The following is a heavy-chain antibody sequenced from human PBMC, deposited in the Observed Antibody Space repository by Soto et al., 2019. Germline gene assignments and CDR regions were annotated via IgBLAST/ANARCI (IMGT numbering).Heavy chain of an antibody. V-gene: IGHV3-30-3*01. J-gene: IGHJ6*02. D-gene: IGHD6-13*01. CDR3: ARSGYSSSWFYYYYGMDV. CDR2: ISYDGSNK. CDR1: GFTFSSYA. Sequence: TGGSLRLSCAASGFTFSSYAMHWVRQAPGKGLEWVAVISYDGSNKYYADSVKGRFTISGDNSKNTLYLQMNSLRAEDTAVYYCARSGYSSSWFYYYYGMDVWGQGTTVTVSS.